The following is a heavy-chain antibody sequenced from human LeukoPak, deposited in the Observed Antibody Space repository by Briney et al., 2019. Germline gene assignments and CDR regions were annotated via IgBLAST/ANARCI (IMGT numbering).Heavy chain of an antibody. J-gene: IGHJ5*02. CDR3: ARRLYCSSTSCRYWFDP. Sequence: ASVKVSCKASGYTFTSYDINWVRQATGQGLEWMGWMNPNSGNTGYAQKFQGRVTMTRDTSISTAYMELSRLRSDDTAVYYCARRLYCSSTSCRYWFDPWGQGTLVTVSS. CDR2: MNPNSGNT. V-gene: IGHV1-8*02. D-gene: IGHD2-2*01. CDR1: GYTFTSYD.